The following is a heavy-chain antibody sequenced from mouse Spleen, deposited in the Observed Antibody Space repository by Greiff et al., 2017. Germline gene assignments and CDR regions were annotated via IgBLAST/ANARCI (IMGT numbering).Heavy chain of an antibody. J-gene: IGHJ4*01. CDR3: ARRYGNYVGAMDY. CDR2: ISNGGGST. Sequence: EVQLVESGGGLVQPGGSLKLSCATSGFTFSDYYMYWVRQTPEKRLEWVAYISNGGGSTYYPDTVKGRFTISRDNAKNTLYLQMSRLKSEDTAMYYCARRYGNYVGAMDYWGQGTSVTVSS. CDR1: GFTFSDYY. D-gene: IGHD2-10*02. V-gene: IGHV5-12*02.